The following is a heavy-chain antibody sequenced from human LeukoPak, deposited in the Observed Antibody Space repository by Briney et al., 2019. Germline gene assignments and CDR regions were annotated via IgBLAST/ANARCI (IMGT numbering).Heavy chain of an antibody. V-gene: IGHV1-18*01. D-gene: IGHD6-13*01. CDR3: ARKIAAADRNWFDP. J-gene: IGHJ5*02. CDR2: ISAYNGNT. Sequence: ASVKVSCKASGYTFTSYGISWVRQAPGQGLEWMGWISAYNGNTNYAQKLQGRVTMTTDTSTSTAYMELRSLRSDDTAVYYCARKIAAADRNWFDPWGQGTLVTVSS. CDR1: GYTFTSYG.